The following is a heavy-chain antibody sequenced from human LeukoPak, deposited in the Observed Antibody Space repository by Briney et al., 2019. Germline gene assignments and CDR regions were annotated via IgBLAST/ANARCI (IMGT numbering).Heavy chain of an antibody. D-gene: IGHD6-13*01. CDR2: IYHSGST. CDR1: GGSISSGGYS. V-gene: IGHV4-30-2*01. CDR3: ARDPGGQQLVPIDY. Sequence: SETLSLTCAVSGGSISSGGYSWSWIRQPPGKGLEWIGYIYHSGSTYYNPSLKSRVTISVDRSKNQFSLKLSSVTAADTAVYYCARDPGGQQLVPIDYWGQGTLVTVSS. J-gene: IGHJ4*02.